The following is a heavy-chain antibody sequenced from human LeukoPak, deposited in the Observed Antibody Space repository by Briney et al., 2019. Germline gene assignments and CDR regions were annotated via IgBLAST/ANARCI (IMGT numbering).Heavy chain of an antibody. CDR1: GRAFSAYK. CDR3: VVGGSPGY. V-gene: IGHV3-74*01. CDR2: ISTDGYTT. Sequence: GGSLRLSCAASGRAFSAYKMHWVRQAPRKGLVWVSRISTDGYTTDYADFVQGRFTASRDNTKNTWSLEMNSLRAEDTAVYYCVVGGSPGYWGQGTLVTVSS. D-gene: IGHD2-15*01. J-gene: IGHJ4*02.